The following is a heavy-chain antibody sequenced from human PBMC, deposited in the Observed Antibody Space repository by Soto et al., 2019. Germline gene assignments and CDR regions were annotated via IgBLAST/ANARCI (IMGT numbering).Heavy chain of an antibody. D-gene: IGHD4-17*01. V-gene: IGHV4-31*03. CDR3: ARVGPYGAFDI. CDR1: GGSISSGGYY. J-gene: IGHJ3*02. Sequence: NPSETLSLTCTVSGGSISSGGYYWSWIRQHPGKGLEWIGYIYYSGSTYYNPSLKSRVIISVDTSKNQFSLKLSSVTAADTAVYYCARVGPYGAFDIWGQGTMVTVSS. CDR2: IYYSGST.